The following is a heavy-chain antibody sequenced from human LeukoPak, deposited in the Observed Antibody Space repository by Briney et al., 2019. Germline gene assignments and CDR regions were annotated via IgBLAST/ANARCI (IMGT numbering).Heavy chain of an antibody. CDR1: GGTFSSYA. D-gene: IGHD5-12*01. J-gene: IGHJ4*02. CDR3: ARVYGGYSGYFDY. Sequence: GASVKVSRKASGGTFSSYAISLVRQAPGQGLEWMGRIIPILGIANYAQKFQGRVTITADKSTSTAYMELSSLRSEDTAVYYCARVYGGYSGYFDYWGQGTLVTVSS. CDR2: IIPILGIA. V-gene: IGHV1-69*04.